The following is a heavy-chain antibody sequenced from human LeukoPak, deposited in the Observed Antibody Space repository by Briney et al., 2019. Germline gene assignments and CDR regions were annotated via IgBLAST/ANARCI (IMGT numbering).Heavy chain of an antibody. D-gene: IGHD3-22*01. J-gene: IGHJ3*02. CDR2: IRSTANGYAT. CDR3: ARARGSSGYYFPHDAFDI. Sequence: GGSLRLSCAASGFTFSGSALHWVRQASGKGLEWVGRIRSTANGYATAYAASVKGRFTISRDDSKNTAYLQMDSLKTEDTAVYYCARARGSSGYYFPHDAFDIWGQGTMVTVSS. CDR1: GFTFSGSA. V-gene: IGHV3-73*01.